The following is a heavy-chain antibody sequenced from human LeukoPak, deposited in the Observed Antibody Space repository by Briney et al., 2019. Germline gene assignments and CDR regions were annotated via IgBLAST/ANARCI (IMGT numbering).Heavy chain of an antibody. CDR3: ARDGNGWYPNWFDP. CDR2: IYYSGST. D-gene: IGHD6-19*01. J-gene: IGHJ5*02. V-gene: IGHV4-59*01. CDR1: GGSISSYY. Sequence: ETLSLTCTVSGGSISSYYWSWIRQPPGKGLEWIGYIYYSGSTNYNPSLKSRVTISVDTSKNQFSLKLSSVTAADTAVYYCARDGNGWYPNWFDPWGQGTLVTVSS.